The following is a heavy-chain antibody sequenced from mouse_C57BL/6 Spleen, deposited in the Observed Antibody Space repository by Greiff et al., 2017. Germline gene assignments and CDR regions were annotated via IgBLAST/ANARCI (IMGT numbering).Heavy chain of an antibody. J-gene: IGHJ4*01. Sequence: EVQRVESGGGLVKPGGSLKLSCAASGFTFSDYGMHWVRQAPEKGLEWVAYISSGSSTIYYADTVKGRFTISRDNAKNTLFLQMTRLRSEDTAMYYCAREGLDYYAMDYWGQGASVTVAS. CDR2: ISSGSSTI. V-gene: IGHV5-17*01. CDR3: AREGLDYYAMDY. CDR1: GFTFSDYG.